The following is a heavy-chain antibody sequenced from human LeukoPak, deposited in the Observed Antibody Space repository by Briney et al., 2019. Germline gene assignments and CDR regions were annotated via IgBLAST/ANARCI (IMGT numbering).Heavy chain of an antibody. J-gene: IGHJ6*03. CDR1: GGTFSSYA. V-gene: IGHV1-69*05. CDR3: ARVIVVPAGRSYYMDV. Sequence: SVKVSCKASGGTFSSYAISWVRQAPGQGLEWMGGIIPIFGTANYAQKFQGRVTITTDESTSTAYVELSSLRSEDTAVYYCARVIVVPAGRSYYMDVWGKGTTVTVSS. CDR2: IIPIFGTA. D-gene: IGHD2-2*01.